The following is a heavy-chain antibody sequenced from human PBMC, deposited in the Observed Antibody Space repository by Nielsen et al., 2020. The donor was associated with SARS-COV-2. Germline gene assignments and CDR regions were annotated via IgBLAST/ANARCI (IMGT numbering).Heavy chain of an antibody. CDR3: AREGSIAAAGRGLDY. V-gene: IGHV3-23*01. CDR1: GFTFSNSA. CDR2: INSNGLRT. D-gene: IGHD6-13*01. Sequence: GGSLRLSCAASGFTFSNSAMSWVRQAPGKGLEWVSAINSNGLRTRHADSVKGRLTISRDNSKNTLYLQMNSLRAEDTAVYYYAREGSIAAAGRGLDYWGQGTLVTVSS. J-gene: IGHJ4*02.